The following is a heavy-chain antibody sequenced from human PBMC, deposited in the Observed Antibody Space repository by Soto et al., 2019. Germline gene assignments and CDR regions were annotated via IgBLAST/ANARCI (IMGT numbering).Heavy chain of an antibody. CDR1: VYTFTSYG. Sequence: QVQLVQSGAEVKKPGASVKGSCKASVYTFTSYGISWGLQAPGQGLEWTGWSSAYNGNTNYAQKLQGRVTMTTDTATTTAYIEMRRLRSEDPAVYYCASDRAGDGSGIWGQRTLVTVSS. V-gene: IGHV1-18*01. D-gene: IGHD1-26*01. CDR2: SSAYNGNT. CDR3: ASDRAGDGSGI. J-gene: IGHJ4*02.